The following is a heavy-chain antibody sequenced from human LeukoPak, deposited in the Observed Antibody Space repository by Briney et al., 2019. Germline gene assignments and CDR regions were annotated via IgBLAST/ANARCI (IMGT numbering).Heavy chain of an antibody. CDR3: ARHLAGDGYNSVSYYYYYMDV. D-gene: IGHD5-24*01. V-gene: IGHV5-51*01. J-gene: IGHJ6*03. CDR1: GYSFTSYW. CDR2: IYPGGSDT. Sequence: GEALKISCKGSGYSFTSYWIGWVRQMPGKGLEWMGIIYPGGSDTRYSPSFQGQVTISADKSISTAYLQWSSLKASDTAMYYCARHLAGDGYNSVSYYYYYMDVWGKGTTVTVSS.